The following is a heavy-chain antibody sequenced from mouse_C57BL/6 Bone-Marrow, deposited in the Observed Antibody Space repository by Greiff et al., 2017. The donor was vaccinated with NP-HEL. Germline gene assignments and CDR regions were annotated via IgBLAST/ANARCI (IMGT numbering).Heavy chain of an antibody. V-gene: IGHV1-64*01. J-gene: IGHJ2*01. CDR3: ASYYDYPYFDY. CDR1: GYTFTSYW. CDR2: IHPNSGST. D-gene: IGHD2-4*01. Sequence: QVQLKQPGAELVKPGASVKLSCKASGYTFTSYWMHWVKQRPGQGLEWIGMIHPNSGSTNYNEKFKSKATLTVDKSSSTAYMQLSSLTSEDSAVYYCASYYDYPYFDYWGQGTTLTVSS.